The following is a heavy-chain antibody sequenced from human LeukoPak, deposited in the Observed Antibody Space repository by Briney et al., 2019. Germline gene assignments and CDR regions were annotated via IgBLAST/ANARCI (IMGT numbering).Heavy chain of an antibody. Sequence: SETLSLTCTVSGGSISSYYWSWIRRPAGKGLEWIGRIYTSGSTNYNPSLKSRVTMSVDTSKNQFSLKLSSVTAADTTVYYCARDHKEPNDSSDYYYVAQFDYWGQGTLVTVSS. CDR2: IYTSGST. CDR3: ARDHKEPNDSSDYYYVAQFDY. D-gene: IGHD3-22*01. V-gene: IGHV4-4*07. J-gene: IGHJ4*02. CDR1: GGSISSYY.